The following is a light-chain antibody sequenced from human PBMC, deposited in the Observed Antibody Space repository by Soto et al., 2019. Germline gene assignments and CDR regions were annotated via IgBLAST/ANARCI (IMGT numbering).Light chain of an antibody. V-gene: IGKV1-13*02. CDR3: QQFNSYPIT. Sequence: AIQVTQSPSSLSASVGDRVTITCRASQDIRGALAWYQQKPGKAPKLLIYDVSTLENEVPSRFSGSSSGTQFTLTISSLQPEDFGTYSCQQFNSYPITFGHGTRLEIK. CDR2: DVS. CDR1: QDIRGA. J-gene: IGKJ5*01.